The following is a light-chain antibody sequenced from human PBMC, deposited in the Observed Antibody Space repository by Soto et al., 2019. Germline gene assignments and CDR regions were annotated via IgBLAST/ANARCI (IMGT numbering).Light chain of an antibody. Sequence: QSVLTQPPSASGTPGQRVTISCSGSTANIGTNTVNWFQHVPGSAPKLLIYTNDQRPSGVPDRFSGSKSGTSASLAITGLRSEDEGDYYCAAWDDHLTPYWVFGGGTKLTVL. CDR1: TANIGTNT. CDR2: TND. CDR3: AAWDDHLTPYWV. V-gene: IGLV1-44*01. J-gene: IGLJ3*02.